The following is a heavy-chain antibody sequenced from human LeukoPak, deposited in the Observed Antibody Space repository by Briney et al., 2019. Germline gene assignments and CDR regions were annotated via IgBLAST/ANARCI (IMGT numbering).Heavy chain of an antibody. Sequence: GKSLTLSCVASQFRFPFSHYGMHWVRQAPVRGLEWVAVIWSDGTNQYYADSVKGRFTISRDNSKNTVYLRMNSLRAEDTAVYFCAKDAQRGFDYSNSLEYWGQGTLVAVSS. J-gene: IGHJ4*02. V-gene: IGHV3-33*06. CDR2: IWSDGTNQ. D-gene: IGHD4-11*01. CDR3: AKDAQRGFDYSNSLEY. CDR1: QFRFPFSHYG.